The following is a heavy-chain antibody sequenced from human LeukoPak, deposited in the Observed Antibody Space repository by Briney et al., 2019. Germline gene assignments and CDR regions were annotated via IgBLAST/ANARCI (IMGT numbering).Heavy chain of an antibody. V-gene: IGHV3-64*01. D-gene: IGHD4/OR15-4a*01. CDR2: ISSNGGST. CDR3: ARARGYGGLHDAFDI. J-gene: IGHJ3*02. CDR1: GFTFSSYA. Sequence: GGSLRLSCAASGFTFSSYAMHWLRQAPGKGLEYVSAISSNGGSTYYANSVKGRFTISRDNSKNTLYLQMGSLRAEDMAVYYCARARGYGGLHDAFDIWGQGTMVTVSS.